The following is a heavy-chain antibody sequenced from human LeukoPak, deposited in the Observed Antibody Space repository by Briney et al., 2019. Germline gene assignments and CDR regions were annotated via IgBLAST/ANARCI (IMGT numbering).Heavy chain of an antibody. Sequence: EASVKVSCKASGYTFTGYYMHWVRQAPGQGLEWMGWINPNSGGTNYAQDFHGRVTMTRDTSISTAYMELSRLRSDDTAVYYCARDNGDYWFDYWGQGTLVTVSS. D-gene: IGHD4-17*01. J-gene: IGHJ4*02. V-gene: IGHV1-2*02. CDR3: ARDNGDYWFDY. CDR1: GYTFTGYY. CDR2: INPNSGGT.